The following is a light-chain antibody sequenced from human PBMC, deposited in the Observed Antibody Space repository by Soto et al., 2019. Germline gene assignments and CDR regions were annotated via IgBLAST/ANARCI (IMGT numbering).Light chain of an antibody. V-gene: IGLV2-23*01. CDR3: CSYAGSSTYV. CDR2: EGS. Sequence: SVLNKPASGYRSAGQASTISCTGTSSDVGNYNLVSWYQQHPGKAPKLMIYEGSKRPSGVSNRFSGSKSGNTASLTISILLAEDEADYYFCSYAGSSTYVFRTGTKVTVL. J-gene: IGLJ1*01. CDR1: SSDVGNYNL.